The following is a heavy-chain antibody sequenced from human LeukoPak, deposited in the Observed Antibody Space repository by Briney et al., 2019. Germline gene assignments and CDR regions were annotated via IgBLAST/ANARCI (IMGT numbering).Heavy chain of an antibody. CDR2: ISAYNGNT. CDR1: GYTFTSYC. D-gene: IGHD3-10*01. CDR3: ARDRAPPTSWYFDL. J-gene: IGHJ2*01. Sequence: ASVKVSCKASGYTFTSYCISWVRQAPGQGLEWMGRISAYNGNTNYAQKVQGRVTMTTDTSTSTAYMELRSLRSDDTAVYYCARDRAPPTSWYFDLWGRGTLVTVSS. V-gene: IGHV1-18*01.